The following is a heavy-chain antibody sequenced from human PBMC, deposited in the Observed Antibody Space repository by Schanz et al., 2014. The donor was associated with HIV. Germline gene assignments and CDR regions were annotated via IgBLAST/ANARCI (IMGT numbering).Heavy chain of an antibody. J-gene: IGHJ6*02. CDR3: ARDKGDNWAGYYYYYGMDV. D-gene: IGHD1-20*01. CDR1: GFTFSTYS. CDR2: IWYDGSNK. Sequence: VQLVESGGGLVKPGGSLRLSCAGSGFTFSTYSMNWVRRAPGKGLEWVAVIWYDGSNKDYADSVKGRFIISRDNSKNTLYLQMNSLRAEDTAVYYCARDKGDNWAGYYYYYGMDVWGQGTTVTVSS. V-gene: IGHV3-33*08.